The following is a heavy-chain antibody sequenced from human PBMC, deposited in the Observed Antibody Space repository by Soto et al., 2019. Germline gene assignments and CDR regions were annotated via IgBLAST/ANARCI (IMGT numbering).Heavy chain of an antibody. CDR1: GGSISSGDYY. CDR3: VRVNTIFGVVLPTFNWFDP. CDR2: IYYSGST. J-gene: IGHJ5*02. Sequence: SETLSLTCTVSGGSISSGDYYWSWIRQPPGKGLEWIGYIYYSGSTYYNPSLKSRVTISVDTSKNQFSLKLSSVTAADTAVYYCVRVNTIFGVVLPTFNWFDPWGQGTLVTVSS. D-gene: IGHD3-3*01. V-gene: IGHV4-30-4*01.